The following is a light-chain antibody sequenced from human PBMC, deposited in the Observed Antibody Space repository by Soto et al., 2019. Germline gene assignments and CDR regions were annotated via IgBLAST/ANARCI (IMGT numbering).Light chain of an antibody. J-gene: IGKJ4*01. CDR1: QSVLYSSNNRNF. V-gene: IGKV4-1*01. CDR3: QQYHSTPLT. CDR2: WAS. Sequence: MVMTQSPNYLAVSLGEMATINWKSSQSVLYSSNNRNFLSWYQQKPGQPPKLVISWASTRESGVPERFSGSGYGTDFTLTISSLQAEDVAVYYCQQYHSTPLTFGGGTKVDIK.